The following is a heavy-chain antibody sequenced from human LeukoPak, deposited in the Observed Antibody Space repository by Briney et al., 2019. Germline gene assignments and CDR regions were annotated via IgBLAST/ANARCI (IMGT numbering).Heavy chain of an antibody. V-gene: IGHV4-30-2*01. CDR1: GGSISSGGYS. J-gene: IGHJ4*02. Sequence: SETLSLTCAVSGGSISSGGYSWSCIRRPPGKGLEWIGYIYHSGSTYYNPSVKSRVTISVDRSKNQFSLKLSSVTAADTAVYYCARDRGEWLVKVYFDYWGQGTLVTVSS. CDR3: ARDRGEWLVKVYFDY. D-gene: IGHD6-19*01. CDR2: IYHSGST.